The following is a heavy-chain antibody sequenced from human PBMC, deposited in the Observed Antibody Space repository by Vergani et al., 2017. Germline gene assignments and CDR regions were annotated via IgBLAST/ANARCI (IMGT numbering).Heavy chain of an antibody. CDR3: ARGDMTTGFNWFDP. V-gene: IGHV4-30-2*01. CDR2: IYHSGST. CDR1: GGSISSGGYS. D-gene: IGHD4-17*01. J-gene: IGHJ5*02. Sequence: QLQLQESGSGLVKPSQTLSLTCAVSGGSISSGGYSWSWIRQPPGKGLEWIGYIYHSGSTYYNPSLKSRVTISVDRSENQFSLKLSSVTAADTAVYYCARGDMTTGFNWFDPWGQGTLVTVSS.